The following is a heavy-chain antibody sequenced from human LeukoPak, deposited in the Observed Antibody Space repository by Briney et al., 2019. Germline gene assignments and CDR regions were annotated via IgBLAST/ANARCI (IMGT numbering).Heavy chain of an antibody. V-gene: IGHV3-48*04. CDR3: ARDPWELLHAFDI. D-gene: IGHD3-22*01. CDR2: ISWDSVTI. CDR1: GFTFSSYG. Sequence: AGGSLRLSCAASGFTFSSYGMHWVRQAPGKGLEWVSYISWDSVTIAYADSVKGRFTISRDSAKNSLYLQMNSLRAEDTAVYYCARDPWELLHAFDIWGQGTMVTVSS. J-gene: IGHJ3*02.